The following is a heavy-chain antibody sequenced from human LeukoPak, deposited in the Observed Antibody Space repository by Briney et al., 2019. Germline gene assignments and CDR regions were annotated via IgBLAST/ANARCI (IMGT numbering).Heavy chain of an antibody. CDR1: GGSISGYY. CDR3: ARHGDSSSYYFDY. CDR2: VYYSGNT. Sequence: PSETLSLTCAVSGGSISGYYWSWIRQPPGKGLEWIGYVYYSGNTKYNPSLKSRVTMSVDTSKNQFSLRLSSVTARDRAVYYCARHGDSSSYYFDYWGQGTLVTVSS. J-gene: IGHJ4*02. D-gene: IGHD6-6*01. V-gene: IGHV4-59*08.